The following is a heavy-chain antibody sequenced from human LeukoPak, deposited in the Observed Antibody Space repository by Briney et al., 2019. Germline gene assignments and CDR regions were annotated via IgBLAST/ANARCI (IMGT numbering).Heavy chain of an antibody. CDR1: GYTFTSYG. Sequence: ASVKVSCKSSGYTFTSYGISWVRQAPGQGLEWMGWISAYNGNTNYAQKLQGRVTMTTDTSTSTAYMELRSLRSDDTAVYYCARAGSSTSYPRDFDHWGQGTLVTVSS. D-gene: IGHD2-2*01. V-gene: IGHV1-18*01. CDR3: ARAGSSTSYPRDFDH. CDR2: ISAYNGNT. J-gene: IGHJ4*02.